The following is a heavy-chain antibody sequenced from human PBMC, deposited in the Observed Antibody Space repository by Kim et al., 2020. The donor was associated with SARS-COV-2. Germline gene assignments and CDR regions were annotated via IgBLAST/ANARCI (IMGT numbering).Heavy chain of an antibody. CDR2: ISGSGGST. J-gene: IGHJ6*02. CDR3: AKDMAACGGDCYWSNYYGMDV. Sequence: GGSLRLSCAASGFTFSSYAMSWVRQAPGKGLEWVSAISGSGGSTYYADSVKGRFTISRDNSKNTLYLQMNSLRAEDTAVYYCAKDMAACGGDCYWSNYYGMDVWGQGTTVTVSS. V-gene: IGHV3-23*01. D-gene: IGHD2-21*02. CDR1: GFTFSSYA.